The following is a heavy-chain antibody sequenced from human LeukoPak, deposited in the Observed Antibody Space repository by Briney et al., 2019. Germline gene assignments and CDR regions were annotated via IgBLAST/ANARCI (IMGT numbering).Heavy chain of an antibody. CDR2: IDANNGDT. CDR3: ARDPSSVTLYFFDY. D-gene: IGHD4-11*01. Sequence: GASVKVSCKASGYTFRGNYIHWLRQAPGQGIEWMGWIDANNGDTKSAQKFQGRVTMSRDTSISTAYMDLSSLSPDDAAVYYCARDPSSVTLYFFDYWGKGTLVTVSS. V-gene: IGHV1-2*02. J-gene: IGHJ4*02. CDR1: GYTFRGNY.